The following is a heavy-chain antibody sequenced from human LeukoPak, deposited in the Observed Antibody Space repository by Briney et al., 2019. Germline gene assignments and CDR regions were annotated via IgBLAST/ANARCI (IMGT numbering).Heavy chain of an antibody. J-gene: IGHJ4*02. CDR1: GYTFTNYR. CDR2: IYPGDSDT. V-gene: IGHV5-51*01. D-gene: IGHD6-19*01. CDR3: ARHLSYSSGWYSKLYYFDY. Sequence: PGESLKISCKVSGYTFTNYRIGWVRQMPGKGLEWMGIIYPGDSDTRYSPSFQGQVTISADKSITTAYLQWSSLKASDTAIYYCARHLSYSSGWYSKLYYFDYWGQGTLVTVSS.